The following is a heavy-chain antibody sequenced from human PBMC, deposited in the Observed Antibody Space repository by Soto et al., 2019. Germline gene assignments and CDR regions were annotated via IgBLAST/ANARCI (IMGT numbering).Heavy chain of an antibody. CDR3: VRPYKVSYLYWYFDL. CDR1: GFGFSTYE. CDR2: ISSSGSAV. V-gene: IGHV3-48*03. D-gene: IGHD1-20*01. J-gene: IGHJ2*01. Sequence: EAQLVESGGGLEQPGGSLRLSCAACGFGFSTYEMNWLRQAPGKGLEWVSYISSSGSAVYYADSVKGRFTISRDNTKNSLSLQMNSLRAEDTAVYYCVRPYKVSYLYWYFDLWGRGTLVTVSS.